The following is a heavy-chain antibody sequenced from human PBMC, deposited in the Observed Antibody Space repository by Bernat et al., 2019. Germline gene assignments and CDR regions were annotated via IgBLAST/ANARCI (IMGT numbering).Heavy chain of an antibody. CDR3: ARGYLYGDYDGGNDAFDI. J-gene: IGHJ3*02. CDR2: ISSNVGST. D-gene: IGHD4-17*01. Sequence: EVQLVESGGGLVQPGGSLRLSCAASGFTFSSYAMHWVRQAPGKGLEYVSAISSNVGSTYYANSVKGRFTISRDNSKNTLYLQMGSLRAEDMAVYYCARGYLYGDYDGGNDAFDIWGQGTMVTVSS. CDR1: GFTFSSYA. V-gene: IGHV3-64*01.